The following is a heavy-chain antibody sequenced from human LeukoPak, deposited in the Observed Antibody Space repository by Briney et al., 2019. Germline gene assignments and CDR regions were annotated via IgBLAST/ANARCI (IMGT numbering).Heavy chain of an antibody. J-gene: IGHJ4*02. Sequence: KPGGSLRLSCAASGFTFSSYSMNWVRQAPGKGLEWVAVISDDGRTEYYADSVKGRFTITRDNSKNTVSLQMNSLRDDDTAVFYCTKEGATGSRYNFDYWGQGTLVTVSS. V-gene: IGHV3-30*18. CDR1: GFTFSSYS. CDR2: ISDDGRTE. CDR3: TKEGATGSRYNFDY. D-gene: IGHD2-15*01.